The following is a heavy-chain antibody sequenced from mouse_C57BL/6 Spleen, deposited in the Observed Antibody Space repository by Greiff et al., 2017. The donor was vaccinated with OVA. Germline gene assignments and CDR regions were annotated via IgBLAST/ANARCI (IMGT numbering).Heavy chain of an antibody. D-gene: IGHD3-2*02. CDR3: ARQLRLGGYAMDY. CDR2: IDPSDSYT. V-gene: IGHV1-50*01. Sequence: QVQLQQPGAELVKPGASVKLSCKASGYTFTSYWMQWVKQRPGQGLEWIGEIDPSDSYTNYNQKFKGKATLTVDTSSSTAYMQLSSLTSEDSAVYYGARQLRLGGYAMDYWGQGTSVTVSS. CDR1: GYTFTSYW. J-gene: IGHJ4*01.